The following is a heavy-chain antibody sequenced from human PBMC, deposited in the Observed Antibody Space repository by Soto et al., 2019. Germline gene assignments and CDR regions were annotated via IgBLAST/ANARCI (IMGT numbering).Heavy chain of an antibody. Sequence: QVQLVQSGAEVKKPGSSVKVSCKASGGTFSSYTISWVRQAPGQGLEWMGRIIPILGIANYAQKFQGRVTITADKSTSTAYMELSSLRSEDTAVYYCARGSSSWYVIYWFDPWGQGTLVTVSS. CDR1: GGTFSSYT. CDR3: ARGSSSWYVIYWFDP. CDR2: IIPILGIA. V-gene: IGHV1-69*02. J-gene: IGHJ5*02. D-gene: IGHD6-13*01.